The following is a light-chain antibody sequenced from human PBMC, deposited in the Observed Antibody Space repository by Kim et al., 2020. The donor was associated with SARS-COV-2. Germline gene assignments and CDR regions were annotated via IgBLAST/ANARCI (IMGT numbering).Light chain of an antibody. V-gene: IGLV2-14*03. J-gene: IGLJ1*01. CDR2: DVS. Sequence: PGQSITISCTGTSSDVGGYNYVSWYQQHPGKAPKLMIYDVSNRPSGVSNRFSGSKSGNTASLTISGLQAEDEADYYCSSYTSSSTCFGTGTKVTVL. CDR1: SSDVGGYNY. CDR3: SSYTSSSTC.